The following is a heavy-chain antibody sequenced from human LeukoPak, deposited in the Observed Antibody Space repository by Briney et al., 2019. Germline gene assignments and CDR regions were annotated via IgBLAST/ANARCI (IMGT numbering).Heavy chain of an antibody. CDR3: AREGLEGAFDI. D-gene: IGHD3-16*01. CDR1: GFTFSNYA. V-gene: IGHV3-23*01. CDR2: ISGSGGST. J-gene: IGHJ3*02. Sequence: KSGGSLRLSCAASGFTFSNYAMSWVRQAPGKGLEWVSTISGSGGSTYHADSVKGRFTISRDNAKNSLYLQMNSLRAEDTAVYYCAREGLEGAFDIWGQGTMVTVSS.